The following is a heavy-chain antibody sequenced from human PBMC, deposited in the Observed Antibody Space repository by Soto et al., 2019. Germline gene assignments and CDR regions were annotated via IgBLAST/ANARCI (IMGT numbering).Heavy chain of an antibody. CDR3: ASRYCSGGSCYSALGY. J-gene: IGHJ4*02. CDR2: IYYSGST. CDR1: GGSISSGGYY. V-gene: IGHV4-31*03. D-gene: IGHD2-15*01. Sequence: QVQLQESGPGLVKPSQTLSLTCTVSGGSISSGGYYWSWIRQHPGKGLEWIGYIYYSGSTYYNPSLKSRVTISVDTSKNQCSLKLSSVTAADTAVYYCASRYCSGGSCYSALGYWGQGTLVTVSS.